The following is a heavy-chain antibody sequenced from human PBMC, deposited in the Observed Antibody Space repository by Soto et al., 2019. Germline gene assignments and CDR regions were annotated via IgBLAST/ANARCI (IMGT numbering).Heavy chain of an antibody. CDR2: IKQDGSEK. D-gene: IGHD1-26*01. CDR3: ARGYSGSYYCFDY. Sequence: GGSLRLSCAASGFTFSSYWMSWVRQAPGKGLEWVANIKQDGSEKYYVDSVKGRFTISRDNAKNSLYLQMNSLRDEDTAVYYCARGYSGSYYCFDYWGQGTLVTVSS. J-gene: IGHJ4*02. CDR1: GFTFSSYW. V-gene: IGHV3-7*01.